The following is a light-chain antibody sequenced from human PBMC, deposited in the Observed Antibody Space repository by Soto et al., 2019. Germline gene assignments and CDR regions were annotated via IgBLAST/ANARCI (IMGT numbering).Light chain of an antibody. V-gene: IGLV2-14*03. J-gene: IGLJ2*01. Sequence: QSALTQPASVSGSPGQSITISCTGTSSDIGGYNYVSWYQQHPGKAPKLMIYDVSNRPSGVSNRFSGSKSGNTASLTISGLKAEDEAAYCCSSYTSSSSLFGGGTKLTVL. CDR2: DVS. CDR3: SSYTSSSSL. CDR1: SSDIGGYNY.